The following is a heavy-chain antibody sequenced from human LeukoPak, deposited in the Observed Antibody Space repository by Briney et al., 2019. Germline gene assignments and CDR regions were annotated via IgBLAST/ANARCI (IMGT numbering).Heavy chain of an antibody. V-gene: IGHV3-23*01. CDR1: GFTFNNYA. CDR2: ISGSGGSA. D-gene: IGHD6-19*01. Sequence: GGSLRLSCAASGFTFNNYAMNWVRQAPGKGLEWVSAISGSGGSAYYADSVKGRFTISRDNSKNTLFLQMNSLRAEDTAVYYCAKEGAVAGTFYYYYGMDVWGQGTTVTVSS. J-gene: IGHJ6*02. CDR3: AKEGAVAGTFYYYYGMDV.